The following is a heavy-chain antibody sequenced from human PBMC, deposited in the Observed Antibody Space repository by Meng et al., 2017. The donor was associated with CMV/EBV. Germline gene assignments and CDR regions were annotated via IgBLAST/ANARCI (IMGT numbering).Heavy chain of an antibody. V-gene: IGHV1-2*02. D-gene: IGHD3-16*01. CDR3: ARHYDYDDY. J-gene: IGHJ4*02. CDR2: INPNSGGT. CDR1: GYTFTGYY. Sequence: GQLVRLGGEVKKPGASLKVSCKASGYTFTGYYMHWVRQAPGQGLEWMGWINPNSGGTNYAQKFQGRVTMTRDTSISTAYMELSRLRSDDTAVYYCARHYDYDDYWGQGTLVTVSS.